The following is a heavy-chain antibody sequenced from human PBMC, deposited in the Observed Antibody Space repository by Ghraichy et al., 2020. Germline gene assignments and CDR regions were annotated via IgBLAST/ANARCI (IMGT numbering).Heavy chain of an antibody. CDR2: INPNTGGI. D-gene: IGHD4/OR15-4a*01. J-gene: IGHJ6*02. CDR1: GYTFSDYY. V-gene: IGHV1-2*02. Sequence: ASVKVSCKASGYTFSDYYMNWVRQAPGQGLEWMGRINPNTGGINYAQKFQGRVTMTRDTSISTAYMELSRLRSDDTAVYYCARQDYQRGMDVWGQGTTVTVSS. CDR3: ARQDYQRGMDV.